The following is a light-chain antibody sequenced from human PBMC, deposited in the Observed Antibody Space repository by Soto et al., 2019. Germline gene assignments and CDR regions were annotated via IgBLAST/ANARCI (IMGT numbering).Light chain of an antibody. J-gene: IGKJ1*01. V-gene: IGKV1-5*01. Sequence: DIKMTQSPSTLSPSVGDRVTITCRASRSISDWLAWYQQKPGKAPKLLIFDASSLKSGVPSRFSGSGSGTEFTLTISGLQPDDVATYYCLQYSSHSWTFGQGTKVEIK. CDR3: LQYSSHSWT. CDR2: DAS. CDR1: RSISDW.